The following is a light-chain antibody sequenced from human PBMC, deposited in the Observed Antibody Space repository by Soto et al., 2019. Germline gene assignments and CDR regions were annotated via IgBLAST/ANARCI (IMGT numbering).Light chain of an antibody. Sequence: EIVMTQSPATLSVSPGERATPPCRASQSVSSNLAWYQQKPGQAPRILIYGASTRATGIPARFSGSGSGTEFTLTISSLQSEDFAVYYCQQYNNWPVTFGGGTKVEIK. CDR1: QSVSSN. J-gene: IGKJ4*01. CDR2: GAS. V-gene: IGKV3-15*01. CDR3: QQYNNWPVT.